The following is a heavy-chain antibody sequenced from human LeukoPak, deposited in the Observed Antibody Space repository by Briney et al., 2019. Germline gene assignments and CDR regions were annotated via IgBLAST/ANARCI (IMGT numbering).Heavy chain of an antibody. CDR3: ARLMGKEYCSSTSCYKGQTDY. Sequence: SETLSLTCTVSGGSISSSSYYWGWIRQPPVKGLEWIGSIYYSGSTHYNPSLKSRVTISVDTSKNQFSVKLSSVTAADTDVYYCARLMGKEYCSSTSCYKGQTDYWGQGTLVTVSS. J-gene: IGHJ4*02. V-gene: IGHV4-39*01. CDR1: GGSISSSSYY. CDR2: IYYSGST. D-gene: IGHD2-2*02.